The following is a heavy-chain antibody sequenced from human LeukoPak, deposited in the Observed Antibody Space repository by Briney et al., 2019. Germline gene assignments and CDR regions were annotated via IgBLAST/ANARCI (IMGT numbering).Heavy chain of an antibody. CDR3: VRGRGSYGWFDP. D-gene: IGHD3-10*01. J-gene: IGHJ5*02. CDR2: ISGDGTAR. V-gene: IGHV3-74*01. CDR1: GFTSSSYW. Sequence: GGSLRLSCAASGFTSSSYWLHWVRQVPGKGLVWVSRISGDGTARNYADSVKGRFTISRDDAKNTVDLQMNSLRGEDTAVYYCVRGRGSYGWFDPWGQGTLVTVSS.